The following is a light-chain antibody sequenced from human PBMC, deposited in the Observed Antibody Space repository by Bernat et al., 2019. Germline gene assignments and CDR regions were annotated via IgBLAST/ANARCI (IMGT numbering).Light chain of an antibody. CDR1: QGIRNN. J-gene: IGKJ4*01. V-gene: IGKV1-27*01. Sequence: DIQLTQSPSSLSASVGDRVTITCRASQGIRNNLAWYQQKPGKVPKLLTYMASGLQSGVPSRFSGSGSGTDFTLTISSLQPEDVGTYYCQKYNSAPFTFGGGTKVELK. CDR2: MAS. CDR3: QKYNSAPFT.